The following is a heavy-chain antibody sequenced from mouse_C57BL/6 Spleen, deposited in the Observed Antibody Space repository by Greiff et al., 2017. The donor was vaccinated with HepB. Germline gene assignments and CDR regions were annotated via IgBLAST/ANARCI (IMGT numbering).Heavy chain of an antibody. V-gene: IGHV5-6*01. CDR3: ARSDDYYGSSSYFDY. D-gene: IGHD1-1*01. CDR1: GFTFSSYG. Sequence: EVKLQESGGDLVKPGGSLKLSCPASGFTFSSYGMSWVRQTPDKRLEWVATISSGGSYTYYPDSVKGRFTISRDNAKNTLYLQMSSLKSEDTAMYYCARSDDYYGSSSYFDYWGQGTTLTVSS. J-gene: IGHJ2*01. CDR2: ISSGGSYT.